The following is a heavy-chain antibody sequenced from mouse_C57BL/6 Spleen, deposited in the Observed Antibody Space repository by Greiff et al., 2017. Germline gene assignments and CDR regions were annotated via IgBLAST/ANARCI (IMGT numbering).Heavy chain of an antibody. D-gene: IGHD2-1*01. CDR2: IDPEDGET. J-gene: IGHJ3*01. CDR3: ARLGYDGNYRGLFAY. V-gene: IGHV14-2*01. CDR1: GFNINDYY. Sequence: EVQLQQSGAELVKPGASVKLSCTASGFNINDYYMHWVKQRTEKGLEWIGRIDPEDGETKYDPKFKGTATITADTSSNTAYLPRSNLTSENTSVYYCARLGYDGNYRGLFAYWGQGTLVTVSA.